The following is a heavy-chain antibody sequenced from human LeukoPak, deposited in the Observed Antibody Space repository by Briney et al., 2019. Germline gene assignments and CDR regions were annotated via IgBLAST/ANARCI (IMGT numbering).Heavy chain of an antibody. CDR3: AKGPHSSANSLFDS. V-gene: IGHV3-23*01. J-gene: IGHJ4*02. Sequence: GGSLRLSCAASGFTFTNYAMSWVRQAPGKGPEWVSLIRGSGDGTNYAESVRGRFTISRDNSKNTLYLLMNSLRVEDTAVYYCAKGPHSSANSLFDSWGQGTLVTVSS. CDR2: IRGSGDGT. CDR1: GFTFTNYA. D-gene: IGHD2-2*01.